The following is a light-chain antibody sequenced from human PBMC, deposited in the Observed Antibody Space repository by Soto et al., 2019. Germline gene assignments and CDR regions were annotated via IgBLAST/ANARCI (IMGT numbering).Light chain of an antibody. J-gene: IGKJ2*01. CDR2: AAS. CDR1: QSLITRY. CDR3: QQYGSLTFT. V-gene: IGKV3-20*01. Sequence: EIVLTQSPGTLSLSPGERATLSCRASQSLITRYLAWYQQKPGQAPRLLIYAASSRATGIPDRFSGSGSGTGFNITITTLEPEDFAVYYCQQYGSLTFTFGQGTNLEI.